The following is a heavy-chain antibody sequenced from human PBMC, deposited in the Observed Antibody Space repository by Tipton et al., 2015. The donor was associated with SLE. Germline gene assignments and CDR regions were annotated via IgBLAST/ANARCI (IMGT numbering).Heavy chain of an antibody. CDR1: GGSISTYY. CDR3: ARVDFLTGYFDY. D-gene: IGHD3-9*01. CDR2: IYYSGST. Sequence: TLSLTCTVSGGSISTYYWSWIRQPPGKGLEWIGYIYYSGSTNYNPSLKSRVTISVDTSKNQFSLKLSSVTAADTAVYYYARVDFLTGYFDYWGQGTLVTVSS. V-gene: IGHV4-59*08. J-gene: IGHJ4*02.